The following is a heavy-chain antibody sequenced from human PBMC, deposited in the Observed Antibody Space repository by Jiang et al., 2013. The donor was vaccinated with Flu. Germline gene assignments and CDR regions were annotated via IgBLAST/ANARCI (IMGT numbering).Heavy chain of an antibody. CDR2: IYYSGST. Sequence: LLKPSETLSLTCTVSGGSISSYYWSWIRQPPGKGLEWIGYIYYSGSTNYNPSLKSRVTISVDTSKNQFSLKLSSVTAADTAVYYCARDIRIVDYYYGMDVWGKGTTVTVSS. CDR1: GGSISSYY. V-gene: IGHV4-59*01. J-gene: IGHJ6*04. D-gene: IGHD1-26*01. CDR3: ARDIRIVDYYYGMDV.